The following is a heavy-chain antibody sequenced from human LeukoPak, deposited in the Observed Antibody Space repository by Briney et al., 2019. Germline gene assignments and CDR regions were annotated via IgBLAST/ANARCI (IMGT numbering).Heavy chain of an antibody. V-gene: IGHV4-59*01. CDR2: IYYSGST. CDR1: GGSISSYY. CDR3: ARGRFYDFWSGYHNWFDP. Sequence: PSETLSLTCTVSGGSISSYYWSWIRQPPGKGLEWIGYIYYSGSTNYNPSLKSRVTISVDTSKNQFSLKLSSVTAADTAVYYCARGRFYDFWSGYHNWFDPWGQGTLVTVSS. D-gene: IGHD3-3*01. J-gene: IGHJ5*02.